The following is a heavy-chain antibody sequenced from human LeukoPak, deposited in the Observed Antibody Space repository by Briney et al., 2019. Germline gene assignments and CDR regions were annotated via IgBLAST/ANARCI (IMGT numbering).Heavy chain of an antibody. D-gene: IGHD4-23*01. Sequence: SETLSLTCTVSGDSISSFYWSWIRQPAGKGLEWIGRFYTSGSTYYNPSLKSRVTISVDTSKNQFSLKLSSVTAADTAVYYCARGSAPVVSYYYYGMDVWGQGTTVTVSS. CDR2: FYTSGST. J-gene: IGHJ6*02. CDR3: ARGSAPVVSYYYYGMDV. CDR1: GDSISSFY. V-gene: IGHV4-4*07.